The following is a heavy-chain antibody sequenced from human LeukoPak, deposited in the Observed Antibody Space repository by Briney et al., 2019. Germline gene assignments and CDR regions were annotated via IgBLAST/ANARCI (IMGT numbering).Heavy chain of an antibody. CDR1: GYTLTELS. CDR2: FDPEDGET. V-gene: IGHV1-24*01. Sequence: GASVKVSCKVSGYTLTELSMHWVRQAPGKGLEWMGGFDPEDGETIYAQKFQGRVTMTEDTSTDTAYMELSSLRSEDTAVYYCAIARQASGSYLPFDYWGQGTLVTVSS. J-gene: IGHJ4*02. D-gene: IGHD1-26*01. CDR3: AIARQASGSYLPFDY.